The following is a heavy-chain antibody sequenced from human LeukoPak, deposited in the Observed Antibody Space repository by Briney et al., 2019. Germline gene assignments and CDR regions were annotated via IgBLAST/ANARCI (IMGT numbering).Heavy chain of an antibody. D-gene: IGHD6-19*01. CDR3: AKDLSWRYYNSSGWYN. V-gene: IGHV3-30*04. CDR1: GFTFGAYA. CDR2: ISYDGSNK. Sequence: PGGSLRLSCAASGFTFGAYAMHWVRQAPGKGLEWVAVISYDGSNKYYADSVKGRFTISRDNSKNTLYLQMNSLRAEDTAVYYCAKDLSWRYYNSSGWYNWGQGTLVTVSS. J-gene: IGHJ4*02.